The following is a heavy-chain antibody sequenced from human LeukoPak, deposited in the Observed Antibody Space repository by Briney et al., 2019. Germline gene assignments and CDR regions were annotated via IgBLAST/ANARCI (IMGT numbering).Heavy chain of an antibody. CDR2: INHSGST. D-gene: IGHD2-2*01. Sequence: KSSETLSLTCAVYGGSFSGYYWSWIRQPPGKGLEWIGEINHSGSTNYNPSLKSRVTISVDTSKNQFSLKLSSVTAADTAVCYCARGGGSCSSTSCIELYYFDYWGQGTLVTVSS. J-gene: IGHJ4*02. CDR3: ARGGGSCSSTSCIELYYFDY. V-gene: IGHV4-34*01. CDR1: GGSFSGYY.